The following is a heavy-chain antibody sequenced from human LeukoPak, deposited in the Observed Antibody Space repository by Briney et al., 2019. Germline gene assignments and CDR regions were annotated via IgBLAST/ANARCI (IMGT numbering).Heavy chain of an antibody. V-gene: IGHV3-23*01. J-gene: IGHJ4*02. CDR2: ISGSGGAT. CDR1: GFTFSSYA. Sequence: PAGSLRLSCAASGFTFSSYAMRWVRQAPGKGLQWGSSISGSGGATHYADSVKGRFTISRDNSKNSLYLQMNSLRAEDTAVYYCASRLVVTEGFDYWGQGTLVTVSS. D-gene: IGHD2-21*02. CDR3: ASRLVVTEGFDY.